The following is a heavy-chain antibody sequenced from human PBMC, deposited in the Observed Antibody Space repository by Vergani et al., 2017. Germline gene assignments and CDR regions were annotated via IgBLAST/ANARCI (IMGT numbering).Heavy chain of an antibody. Sequence: EVQLVESGGGLVQPGGSLRLSCAASGFTFSRHWMHWVRQTPGRGLEYVSGISRDGGDTYHANSVRGRFTISRDNSKNTVYLQMGNLETEDTAVYYCARGGARGTTLSTTWFDSWGQETLVTVSS. D-gene: IGHD1-1*01. CDR1: GFTFSRHW. J-gene: IGHJ5*01. V-gene: IGHV3-64*01. CDR3: ARGGARGTTLSTTWFDS. CDR2: ISRDGGDT.